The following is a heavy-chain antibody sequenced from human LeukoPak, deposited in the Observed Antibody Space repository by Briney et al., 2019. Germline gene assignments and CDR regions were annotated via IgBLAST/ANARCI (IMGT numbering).Heavy chain of an antibody. Sequence: GGSLRLSCAASGFTFSSYAMHWVRQAPGKGLEWVAVISYDGSNKYYADSMKGRFTISRDNSKNTLYLQMNSLRAEDTAVYYCVSFYETYWGRGTLVTVSS. CDR2: ISYDGSNK. CDR3: VSFYETY. D-gene: IGHD2/OR15-2a*01. CDR1: GFTFSSYA. J-gene: IGHJ4*02. V-gene: IGHV3-30-3*01.